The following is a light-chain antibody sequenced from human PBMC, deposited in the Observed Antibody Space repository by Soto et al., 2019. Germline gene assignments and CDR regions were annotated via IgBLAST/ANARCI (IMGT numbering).Light chain of an antibody. CDR3: CAYASSSPEV. Sequence: QSALTQPASVSGSPGQSITISCTGTSSDVGSYNFVSWYQQHPGKAPKLLIYEVSKRPSGVSNRFSGSKSGNTASLTISGLHADDEADYYCCAYASSSPEVFGGGTKLTVL. CDR1: SSDVGSYNF. V-gene: IGLV2-23*02. J-gene: IGLJ2*01. CDR2: EVS.